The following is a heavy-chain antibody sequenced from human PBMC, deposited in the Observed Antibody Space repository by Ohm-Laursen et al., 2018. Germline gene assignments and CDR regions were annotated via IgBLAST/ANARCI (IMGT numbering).Heavy chain of an antibody. Sequence: SLRLSCAASGFTFSSYGMHWVRQAPGKGLEWVAVLSYDGNDKYYADSVKGRFTISRDNSKNTLFLQMTSLRAEDTAVYYCAKDKRSSGWYGWFDPWGQGTLVTVSS. CDR3: AKDKRSSGWYGWFDP. V-gene: IGHV3-30*18. CDR1: GFTFSSYG. CDR2: LSYDGNDK. J-gene: IGHJ5*02. D-gene: IGHD6-19*01.